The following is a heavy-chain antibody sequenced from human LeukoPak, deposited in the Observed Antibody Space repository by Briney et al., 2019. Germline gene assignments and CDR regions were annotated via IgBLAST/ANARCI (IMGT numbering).Heavy chain of an antibody. CDR1: GGPFSGYS. Sequence: PSETLSLTCAVYGGPFSGYSWSWIRQPPGKGLEWIGEINHGGSTNYNPSLKSRVTISIDTSKNQFSLKLSSVTAADTAVYYCGRLGYTYGYSGEMYYYYHMDVWGKGTPVTVSS. D-gene: IGHD5-18*01. CDR3: GRLGYTYGYSGEMYYYYHMDV. CDR2: INHGGST. V-gene: IGHV4-34*01. J-gene: IGHJ6*03.